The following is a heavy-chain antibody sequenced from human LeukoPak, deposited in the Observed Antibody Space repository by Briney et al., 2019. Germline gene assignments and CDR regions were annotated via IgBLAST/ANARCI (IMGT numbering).Heavy chain of an antibody. CDR3: VRWQYCGGNCFFSAFDI. CDR1: GGSISGSY. V-gene: IGHV4-59*01. J-gene: IGHJ3*02. D-gene: IGHD2-21*01. CDR2: IHHSGNT. Sequence: SETLSFTCTVSGGSISGSYWSWIRQSPGKGLEWIGYIHHSGNTNSSPPLKSRVTISVDTPKNQFSLKLSSVTAADTAMYYCVRWQYCGGNCFFSAFDIWGQGTMVTVSS.